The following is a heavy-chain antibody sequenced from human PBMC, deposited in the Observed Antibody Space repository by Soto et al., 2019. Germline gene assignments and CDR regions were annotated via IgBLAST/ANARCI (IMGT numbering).Heavy chain of an antibody. J-gene: IGHJ4*02. D-gene: IGHD3-9*01. V-gene: IGHV3-74*01. CDR1: GFTFSMYW. CDR3: TGGRRSNSTGKGAL. Sequence: PGGSLRLSCAASGFTFSMYWMHWVRQVPGKGPEWVSRINDDGSSTNYADSVKGRFTISRDNAKNTLYLQMNDLRAEDTAVYSCTGGRRSNSTGKGALWGQGALVAVSS. CDR2: INDDGSST.